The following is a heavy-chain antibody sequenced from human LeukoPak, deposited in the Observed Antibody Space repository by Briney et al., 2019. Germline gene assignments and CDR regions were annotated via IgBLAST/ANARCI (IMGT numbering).Heavy chain of an antibody. CDR1: GITLSNYG. J-gene: IGHJ3*02. CDR3: ARLSDLKSRAFDI. CDR2: ISDSGGST. D-gene: IGHD2-21*02. V-gene: IGHV3-23*01. Sequence: GGSLRLSCAVSGITLSNYGMSWVRRAPGKGLEWVAGISDSGGSTNYADSVRGRFTISRDNSKNTLYLQMNSLRAEDTAVYYCARLSDLKSRAFDIWGQGTMVTVSS.